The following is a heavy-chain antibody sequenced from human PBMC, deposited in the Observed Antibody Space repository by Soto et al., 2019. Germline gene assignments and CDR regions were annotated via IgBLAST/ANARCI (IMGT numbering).Heavy chain of an antibody. J-gene: IGHJ6*01. V-gene: IGHV4-61*01. Sequence: TLALTCTLYGGSASGGNYYWSCIRQPKGKGLEWIGYIYYSGSTNYNQSLKSRVTISVDTSKKQFSLKLSSVTAADTAVYYCASGPGGYYYYYGMDVWGQGTTVPVSS. CDR3: ASGPGGYYYYYGMDV. CDR2: IYYSGST. D-gene: IGHD2-15*01. CDR1: GGSASGGNYY.